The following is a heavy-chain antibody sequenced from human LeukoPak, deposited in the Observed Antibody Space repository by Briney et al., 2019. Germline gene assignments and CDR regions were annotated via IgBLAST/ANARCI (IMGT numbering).Heavy chain of an antibody. J-gene: IGHJ5*02. Sequence: ASVQVSCKASGYTSTSYDINWVRQATGQGLEWMGWMNPNSGNTGYAQKFQGRVTMTRNTSISTAYMELSSLRSEDTAVYYCAKRYNWNYVIDPWGQGTLVTVSS. CDR3: AKRYNWNYVIDP. V-gene: IGHV1-8*01. D-gene: IGHD1-7*01. CDR1: GYTSTSYD. CDR2: MNPNSGNT.